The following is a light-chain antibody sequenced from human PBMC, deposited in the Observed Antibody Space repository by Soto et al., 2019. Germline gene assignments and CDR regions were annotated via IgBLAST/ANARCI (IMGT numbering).Light chain of an antibody. J-gene: IGLJ3*02. CDR3: ATWDDGLFGPV. CDR1: SSNIGSNT. Sequence: QAVVSQPPSASGTPGQRVTISCSGSSSNIGSNTVTWYHQLPGTAPKLLIYSDDHRPSGVPGRFSGSKSGTSASLAISGLQSEDEGDYFCATWDDGLFGPVFGGGTKLTVL. V-gene: IGLV1-44*01. CDR2: SDD.